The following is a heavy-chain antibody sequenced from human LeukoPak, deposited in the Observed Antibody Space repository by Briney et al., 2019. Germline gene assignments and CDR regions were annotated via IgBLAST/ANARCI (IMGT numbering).Heavy chain of an antibody. CDR1: GFTFSSYA. V-gene: IGHV3-23*01. J-gene: IGHJ4*02. Sequence: GGSLCLFCAVSGFTFSSYAMSWVRQAPGEWRECVSAVSGSGGSTYYADSVKGRFTISRDNSKNTLYLQMNSLRAEDTAVYYCAKQRMRGSSSVSDYWGQGTLVTVSS. CDR2: VSGSGGST. D-gene: IGHD5-18*01. CDR3: AKQRMRGSSSVSDY.